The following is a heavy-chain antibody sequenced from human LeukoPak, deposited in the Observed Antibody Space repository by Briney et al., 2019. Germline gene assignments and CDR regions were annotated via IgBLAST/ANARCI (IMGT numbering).Heavy chain of an antibody. J-gene: IGHJ4*02. CDR2: ISVYKGNT. CDR1: GYTFTSYG. CDR3: ARETHPLFYDSGTYCDY. V-gene: IGHV1-18*01. D-gene: IGHD3-10*01. Sequence: EASVKVSCKASGYTFTSYGISWVRQAPGQGLEWMGWISVYKGNTNYAQKFQDRVTLTTDRSTSTAYMELRSLRSDDTAVYYCARETHPLFYDSGTYCDYWGQGALVTVSS.